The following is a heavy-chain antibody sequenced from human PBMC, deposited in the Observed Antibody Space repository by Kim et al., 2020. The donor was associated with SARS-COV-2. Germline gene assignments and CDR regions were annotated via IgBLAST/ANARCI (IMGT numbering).Heavy chain of an antibody. CDR3: ARERGDDFWSSYYYYCYYMDV. CDR2: IYYSGST. CDR1: GGSISSYY. V-gene: IGHV4-59*01. D-gene: IGHD3-3*01. Sequence: SETLSLTCTVSGGSISSYYWSWIRQPPGKGLEWIGYIYYSGSTNYNPSLKSGVTMSVDTSKNQFSLTLSSVTGADTAVYYCARERGDDFWSSYYYYCYYMDVWGKGTPVTVSS. J-gene: IGHJ6*03.